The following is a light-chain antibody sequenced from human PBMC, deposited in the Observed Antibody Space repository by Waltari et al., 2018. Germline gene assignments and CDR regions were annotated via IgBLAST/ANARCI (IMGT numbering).Light chain of an antibody. CDR2: SNN. V-gene: IGLV1-44*01. CDR3: AAWDDSLNGPV. Sequence: QSVLTQPPSASGTPGQRVTISCSGSSSNIGSNPVNWYQQLPGTAPKLLIYSNNQRPAGVPCRFSGSKSGTSASLAISGLQSEDEADYYCAAWDDSLNGPVFGGGTKLTVL. J-gene: IGLJ3*02. CDR1: SSNIGSNP.